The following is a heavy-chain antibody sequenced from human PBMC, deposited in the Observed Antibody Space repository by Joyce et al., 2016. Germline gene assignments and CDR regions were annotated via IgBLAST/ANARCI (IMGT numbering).Heavy chain of an antibody. Sequence: EVQLLESGGALVKPGGSLRLSCTASGFIFSTYVMNGVRQAPGKGLEWVSGMSGSGGSRYYADSVKGRFTISRDNSKNTLYLEMNSLRAEDTALYYCARISSGFSYGPHVWGQGTTVIVSS. D-gene: IGHD5-18*01. CDR1: GFIFSTYV. V-gene: IGHV3-23*01. J-gene: IGHJ6*02. CDR2: MSGSGGSR. CDR3: ARISSGFSYGPHV.